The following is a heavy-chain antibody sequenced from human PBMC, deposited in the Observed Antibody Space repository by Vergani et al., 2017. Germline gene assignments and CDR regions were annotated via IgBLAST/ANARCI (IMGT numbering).Heavy chain of an antibody. J-gene: IGHJ6*03. Sequence: QVQLVESGGGVVQPGGSLRLSCAASGFTFSSYGMHWVRQAPGKGLEWVAFIRYEGSNKYYADSVKGRFTISRDNSKNTLYLQMNSLRVEDTAVYYCAKSPRSIAVAGNLYYYYYMDVWGKGTTVTVSS. D-gene: IGHD6-19*01. CDR3: AKSPRSIAVAGNLYYYYYMDV. CDR2: IRYEGSNK. CDR1: GFTFSSYG. V-gene: IGHV3-30*02.